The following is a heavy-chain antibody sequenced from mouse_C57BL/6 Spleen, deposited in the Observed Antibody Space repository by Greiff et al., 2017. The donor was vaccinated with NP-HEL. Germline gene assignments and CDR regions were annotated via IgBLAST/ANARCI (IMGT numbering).Heavy chain of an antibody. Sequence: QVQLQQPGAELVKPGASVKMSCKASGYTFTSYWITWVKQRPGQGLEWIGDIYPGSGSTNYNEKFKSKATLTVDTSSSTAYMQLSSLTSEDAAVYYCARNRYGSSYGFAYWGQGTLVTVSA. D-gene: IGHD1-1*01. CDR1: GYTFTSYW. CDR2: IYPGSGST. J-gene: IGHJ3*01. CDR3: ARNRYGSSYGFAY. V-gene: IGHV1-55*01.